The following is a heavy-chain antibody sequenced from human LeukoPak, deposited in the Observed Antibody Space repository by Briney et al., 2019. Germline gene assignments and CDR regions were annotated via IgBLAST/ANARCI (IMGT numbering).Heavy chain of an antibody. CDR2: IYSGGST. CDR1: GFTVSSNY. V-gene: IGHV3-53*01. J-gene: IGHJ3*02. CDR3: ARDISDAFDI. Sequence: QSGGSLRLSCAASGFTVSSNYMSWVRQAPGKGLEWVSVIYSGGSTYYADSAKGRFTISRDNSKNTLYLQMNSLRAEDTAVYYCARDISDAFDIWGQGTMVTVSS.